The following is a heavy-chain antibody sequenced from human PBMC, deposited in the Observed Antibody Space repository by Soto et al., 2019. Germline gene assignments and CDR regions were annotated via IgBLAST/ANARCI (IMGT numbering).Heavy chain of an antibody. D-gene: IGHD6-13*01. CDR1: GGSISSYY. CDR2: IYTSGST. J-gene: IGHJ6*02. V-gene: IGHV4-4*07. CDR3: ARDTGSAASSSWEVISMDV. Sequence: PSETLSLTCTVSGGSISSYYWSWLRQPAGKGLEWIGRIYTSGSTNYNPSLKSRVTMSVDTSKNQFSLKLSSVTAADTAVYYCARDTGSAASSSWEVISMDVWGQGTTVTVSS.